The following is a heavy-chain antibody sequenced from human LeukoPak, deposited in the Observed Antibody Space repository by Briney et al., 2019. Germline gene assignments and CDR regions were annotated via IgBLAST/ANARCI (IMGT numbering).Heavy chain of an antibody. Sequence: GGSLRLSCAASGFTFSSYWMSWVRQAPGKGLEWVANIKQDGSEKYYVDSVKGRFTISRDNAKNSLYLQMNSLRAEDTAVYYCARDQRWGYSMPEYYYYMDVWGKGTTVTVSS. CDR1: GFTFSSYW. CDR3: ARDQRWGYSMPEYYYYMDV. J-gene: IGHJ6*03. D-gene: IGHD3-22*01. V-gene: IGHV3-7*01. CDR2: IKQDGSEK.